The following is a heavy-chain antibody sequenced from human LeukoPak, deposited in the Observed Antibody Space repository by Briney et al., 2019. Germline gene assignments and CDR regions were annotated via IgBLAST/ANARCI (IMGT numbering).Heavy chain of an antibody. D-gene: IGHD3-22*01. V-gene: IGHV3-73*01. J-gene: IGHJ4*02. Sequence: GGSLRLSCAASGFTFSASAMHGVRKASGKGLEWVGRIRTKTNNFATAYAASVKGSFTVSRDDSKNTAYLQMNSLKTEDTAVYYCTRLLDYNGYYYGAFGYWGQGTLVTVSS. CDR1: GFTFSASA. CDR2: IRTKTNNFAT. CDR3: TRLLDYNGYYYGAFGY.